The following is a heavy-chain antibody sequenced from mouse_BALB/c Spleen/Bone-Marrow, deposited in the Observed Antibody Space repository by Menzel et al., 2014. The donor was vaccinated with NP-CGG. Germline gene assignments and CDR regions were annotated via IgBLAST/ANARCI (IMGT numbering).Heavy chain of an antibody. V-gene: IGHV1S81*02. CDR2: INPSNGGT. CDR3: TRSYYGNYFDV. CDR1: GYTFXSYY. Sequence: QVQLQQSGAELVKPGASVKLSCKASGYTFXSYYMYWVKQRPGQGLEWIGEINPSNGGTNFNEKFKSKATLTVDKSSSTAYMQLSGLTSEDSAVYYCTRSYYGNYFDVWGAGTTVTVSS. D-gene: IGHD2-1*01. J-gene: IGHJ1*01.